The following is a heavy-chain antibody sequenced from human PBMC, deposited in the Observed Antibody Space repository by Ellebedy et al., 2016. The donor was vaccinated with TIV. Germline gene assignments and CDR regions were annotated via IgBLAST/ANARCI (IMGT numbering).Heavy chain of an antibody. CDR3: ARAGGADY. D-gene: IGHD3-10*01. J-gene: IGHJ4*02. Sequence: SETLSLTXASNHSSFGVYYWSWIRQSPGKGLGWIGEIIQRGSTNYNPSPRSRVTLSIDPSKTQFSMKLRSVTAADTAVYYCARAGGADYWGQGTLVTVSS. CDR2: IIQRGST. CDR1: HSSFGVYY. V-gene: IGHV4-34*12.